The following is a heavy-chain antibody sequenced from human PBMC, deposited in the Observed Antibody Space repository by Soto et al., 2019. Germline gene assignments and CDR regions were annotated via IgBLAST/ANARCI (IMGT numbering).Heavy chain of an antibody. CDR3: AKEKDRIFDY. CDR1: GFTFDDHT. Sequence: EVQLLESGGGLVQPGGSLTLSCAGSGFTFDDHTMHWVRQAPGKGLEWVSLITWDAGSAFYADSVRGRFTISRDNSKNSLYLQMNSLRTEDSALYYCAKEKDRIFDYWGRGTPVTVSS. J-gene: IGHJ4*02. CDR2: ITWDAGSA. V-gene: IGHV3-43*01.